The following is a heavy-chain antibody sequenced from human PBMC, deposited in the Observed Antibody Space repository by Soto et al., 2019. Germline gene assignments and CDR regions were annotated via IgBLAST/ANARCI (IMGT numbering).Heavy chain of an antibody. CDR3: TRVAAGGLFDS. CDR2: IYYTGNT. V-gene: IGHV4-59*01. Sequence: QVQLQESGPGLVKPSETLSLTCTVSAGSISNYYWTWIRQPPGKGLEWIGYIYYTGNTNYNHSLKCRVTITVDTSKNQFSLNLSSVTDADTAVYYCTRVAAGGLFDSWGQGTLVTVSS. CDR1: AGSISNYY. D-gene: IGHD2-15*01. J-gene: IGHJ4*02.